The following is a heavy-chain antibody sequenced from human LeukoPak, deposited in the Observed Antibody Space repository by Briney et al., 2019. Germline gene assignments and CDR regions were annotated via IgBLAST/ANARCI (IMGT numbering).Heavy chain of an antibody. J-gene: IGHJ6*03. CDR1: GYSFTSYW. CDR2: IYPGDSDT. CDR3: ARTTHYYGSGSYVYYYMDV. D-gene: IGHD3-10*01. V-gene: IGHV5-51*03. Sequence: GESLKISCKGSGYSFTSYWIGWVRQVPGKGLEWMGIIYPGDSDTRYSPSFQGQVTISADKSISTAYLQWSSLKASDTAIYYCARTTHYYGSGSYVYYYMDVWGKGTTVTVSS.